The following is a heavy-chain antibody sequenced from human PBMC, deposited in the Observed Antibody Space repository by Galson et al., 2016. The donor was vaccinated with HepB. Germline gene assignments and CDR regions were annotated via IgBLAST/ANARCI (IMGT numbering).Heavy chain of an antibody. CDR1: GGSISSAGYY. V-gene: IGHV4-31*03. Sequence: TLSLTCTVSGGSISSAGYYWTWIRQHPGKGLEWIGNIYYSGTSYYNDSPSLKSRLTISLDTSKDQFSLKLNSVTAADTAVYYCARESSSVLRGYDWYFDLWGRGTLVTVSS. CDR2: IYYSGTS. D-gene: IGHD6-25*01. CDR3: ARESSSVLRGYDWYFDL. J-gene: IGHJ2*01.